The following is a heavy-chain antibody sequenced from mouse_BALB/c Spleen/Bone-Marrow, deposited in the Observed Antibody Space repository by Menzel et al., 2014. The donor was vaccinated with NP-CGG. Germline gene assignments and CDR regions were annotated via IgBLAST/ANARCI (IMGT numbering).Heavy chain of an antibody. CDR3: TRGGNWEDFDY. D-gene: IGHD4-1*01. CDR1: GFTFSSFG. Sequence: EVQLVESGGGLMQPGGSRKLSCAASGFTFSSFGMHWVRQAPERGLEWVAYISSGSSTIFYADTVKGRFTISRDNPKNTLFLQMTSLRSEDTAMYYCTRGGNWEDFDYWGQGTTLTVSS. V-gene: IGHV5-17*02. CDR2: ISSGSSTI. J-gene: IGHJ2*01.